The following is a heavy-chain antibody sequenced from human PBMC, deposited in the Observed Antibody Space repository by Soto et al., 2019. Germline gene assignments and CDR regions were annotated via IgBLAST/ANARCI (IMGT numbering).Heavy chain of an antibody. CDR2: TYYSGST. J-gene: IGHJ4*02. D-gene: IGHD3-3*01. CDR3: ARHVSPLYYDFWSGYSYYFDY. CDR1: GGSVDRGDYY. V-gene: IGHV4-39*01. Sequence: SETLSLTCTVSGGSVDRGDYYWTWIRQPPGKGLEWIGSTYYSGSTYYNPSLKSRVTISVDTSKNQFSLKLSSVTAADTAVYYCARHVSPLYYDFWSGYSYYFDYWGQGTLVTV.